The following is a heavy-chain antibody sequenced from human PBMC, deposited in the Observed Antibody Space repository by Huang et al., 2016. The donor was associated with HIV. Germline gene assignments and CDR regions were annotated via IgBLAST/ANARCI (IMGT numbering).Heavy chain of an antibody. Sequence: QVQLVQSGSELRKPGASVKVSCQASGYTFTRYAMNWVRQAPGQGLEWMGWSNTNTGNPTYAQAFTGRFVLSLDTSVSTAYRQISSLEAEDTAVYYCARDYYDSRGYDIHAVVDYWGQGTLVTVSS. D-gene: IGHD3-22*01. V-gene: IGHV7-4-1*02. CDR1: GYTFTRYA. J-gene: IGHJ4*02. CDR3: ARDYYDSRGYDIHAVVDY. CDR2: SNTNTGNP.